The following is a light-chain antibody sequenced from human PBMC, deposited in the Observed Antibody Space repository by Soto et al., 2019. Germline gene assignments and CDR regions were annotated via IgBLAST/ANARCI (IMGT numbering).Light chain of an antibody. Sequence: IVLIQSPATLSVSPGERATLSCRASQSVSTYLAWYQQKPGQAPRLLIYGASSRATGIPDRFSGSGSGTDFTLTISSLQPEDFATYYCLQHNSYPPTFGQGTKVDI. J-gene: IGKJ1*01. CDR1: QSVSTY. V-gene: IGKV3-11*01. CDR3: LQHNSYPPT. CDR2: GAS.